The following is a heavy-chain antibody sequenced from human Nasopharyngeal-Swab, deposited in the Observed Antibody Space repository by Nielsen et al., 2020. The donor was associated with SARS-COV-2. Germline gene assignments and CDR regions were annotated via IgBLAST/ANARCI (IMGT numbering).Heavy chain of an antibody. CDR2: ISSSDSTT. CDR3: ARADSSGWCFSD. D-gene: IGHD6-19*01. J-gene: IGHJ4*02. Sequence: WIRQPPGKGLEWVSYISSSDSTTYYADSVKGRFTISRDNAKNSLYLQMNSLRVEDTGVYYCARADSSGWCFSDWGRGTLVTVSS. V-gene: IGHV3-48*03.